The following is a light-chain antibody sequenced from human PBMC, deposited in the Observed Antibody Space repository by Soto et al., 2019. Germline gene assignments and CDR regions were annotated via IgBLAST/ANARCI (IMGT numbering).Light chain of an antibody. J-gene: IGLJ1*01. Sequence: QSVLTQPPPVSAAPGQKVTISCSGSSSNIGNNYVSWYQQLPGTAPKLLIYDNNKRSSGIPDRFSGSKSGTSATLGITGLQTGDEADYYCGTWDSSLSAGVFGTGTKVTVL. CDR3: GTWDSSLSAGV. V-gene: IGLV1-51*01. CDR1: SSNIGNNY. CDR2: DNN.